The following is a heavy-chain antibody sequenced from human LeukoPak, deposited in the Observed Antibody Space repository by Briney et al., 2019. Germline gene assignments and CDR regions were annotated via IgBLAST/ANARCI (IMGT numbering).Heavy chain of an antibody. D-gene: IGHD1-26*01. CDR1: GGTFSSYA. CDR3: ARGGSYYPHPFDY. CDR2: IIPIFGTA. V-gene: IGHV1-69*05. Sequence: ASVKVSCKASGGTFSSYAISWVRQAPGQGLEWMGGIIPIFGTANYAQKFQGRVTITTDESTSTAYMELSSLRSEDTAVYYCARGGSYYPHPFDYWGQGTLVTVSS. J-gene: IGHJ4*02.